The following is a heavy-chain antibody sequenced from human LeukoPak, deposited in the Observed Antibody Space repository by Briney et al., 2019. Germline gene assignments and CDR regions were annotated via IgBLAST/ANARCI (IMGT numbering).Heavy chain of an antibody. D-gene: IGHD3-3*01. CDR1: GFTVSSNY. Sequence: PGGSLRLSCAASGFTVSSNYMSWVRQAPGKGLEWVSVIYSGGSTYYADSVKGRFTISRDNSKNTLYLQMNSLRAEDTAVYYCAAEGPYYDFWSGYHNFDYWGQGALVTVSS. V-gene: IGHV3-53*01. CDR3: AAEGPYYDFWSGYHNFDY. J-gene: IGHJ4*02. CDR2: IYSGGST.